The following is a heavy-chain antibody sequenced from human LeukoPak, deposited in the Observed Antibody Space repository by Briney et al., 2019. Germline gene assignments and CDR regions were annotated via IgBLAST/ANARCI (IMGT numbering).Heavy chain of an antibody. CDR1: GGSISSSSYY. CDR3: ARHGRGTGYRNAFDI. V-gene: IGHV4-39*01. D-gene: IGHD3/OR15-3a*01. J-gene: IGHJ3*02. Sequence: SETLSLTCTVSGGSISSSSYYWGWIRQPPGKGLEWIGSIYYSGSTYYNPSLKSRVTISVDTSKNQFSLKLSSVTAADTAVYYCARHGRGTGYRNAFDIWGQGTMVTVSS. CDR2: IYYSGST.